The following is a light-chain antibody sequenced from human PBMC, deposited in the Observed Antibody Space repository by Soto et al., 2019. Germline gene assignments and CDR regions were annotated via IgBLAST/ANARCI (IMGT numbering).Light chain of an antibody. CDR3: QQYNDWPST. J-gene: IGKJ5*01. CDR1: QSISSW. V-gene: IGKV1-5*03. Sequence: DIQMTQSPSTLSASVGDRVNITCRASQSISSWLAWYQQKPGKAPNLLIYKASSLESGVPSRFSGSGSGTEFTLTISSLQAEDLAIYYCQQYNDWPSTFGQGTRLEI. CDR2: KAS.